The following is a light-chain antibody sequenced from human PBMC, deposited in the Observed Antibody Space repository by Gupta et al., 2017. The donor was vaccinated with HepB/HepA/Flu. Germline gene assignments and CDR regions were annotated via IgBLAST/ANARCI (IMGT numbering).Light chain of an antibody. Sequence: DIVMTQSPDSLAVSLGERATINCKSSQSVLYSSNHKNYLAWYQQKPGQPPKLLIYWASTRESGVPDLFSGSGSGTDFTLTISSLQAEDMAVYYCQQYYSTPRTFGQGTKVEIK. CDR3: QQYYSTPRT. CDR1: QSVLYSSNHKNY. J-gene: IGKJ1*01. CDR2: WAS. V-gene: IGKV4-1*01.